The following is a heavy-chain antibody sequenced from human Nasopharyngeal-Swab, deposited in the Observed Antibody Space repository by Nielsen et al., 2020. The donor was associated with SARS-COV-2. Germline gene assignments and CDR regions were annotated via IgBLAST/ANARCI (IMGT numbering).Heavy chain of an antibody. CDR1: GGTFSRHG. V-gene: IGHV1-69*13. J-gene: IGHJ6*02. CDR3: ARVVPAALGGMDV. Sequence: LVKVSCKASGGTFSRHGISWVRQAPGQGLEWMGGIIPIFGTANYAQKFQGRVTITADESTSTAYMELSSLRSEDTAVYYCARVVPAALGGMDVWGQGTTVTVSS. D-gene: IGHD2-2*01. CDR2: IIPIFGTA.